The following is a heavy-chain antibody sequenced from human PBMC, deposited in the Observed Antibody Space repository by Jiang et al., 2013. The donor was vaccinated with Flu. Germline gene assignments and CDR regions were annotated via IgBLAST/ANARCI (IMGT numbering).Heavy chain of an antibody. CDR1: GYTLTELS. D-gene: IGHD6-13*01. Sequence: GAEVKKPGASVKVSCKVSGYTLTELSMHWVRQAPGKGLEWMGGFDPEDGETIYAQKFQGRVTMTEDTSTDTAYMELSSLRSEDTAVYYCATLSAAAGDNWFDPWGQGTLVTVSS. J-gene: IGHJ5*02. CDR3: ATLSAAAGDNWFDP. CDR2: FDPEDGET. V-gene: IGHV1-24*01.